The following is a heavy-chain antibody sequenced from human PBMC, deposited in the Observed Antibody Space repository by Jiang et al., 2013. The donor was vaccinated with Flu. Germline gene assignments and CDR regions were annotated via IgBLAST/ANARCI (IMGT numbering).Heavy chain of an antibody. Sequence: VQLVESGGGLVQPGGSLRLSCAASGFTFSSYEMNWVRQAPGKGLEWVSYISSSGSTIYYADSVKGRFTISRDNAKNSLYLQMNSLRAEDTAVYYCAREINSQYMVRGAHDGMDVWGQGTTVTVSS. V-gene: IGHV3-48*03. D-gene: IGHD3-10*01. CDR1: GFTFSSYE. CDR2: ISSSGSTI. CDR3: AREINSQYMVRGAHDGMDV. J-gene: IGHJ6*02.